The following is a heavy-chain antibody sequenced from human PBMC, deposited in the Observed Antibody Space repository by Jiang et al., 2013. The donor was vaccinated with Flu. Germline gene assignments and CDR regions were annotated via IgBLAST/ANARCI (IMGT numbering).Heavy chain of an antibody. CDR1: GYTLTELS. Sequence: GAEVKKPGASVKVSCKVSGYTLTELSMHWVRQAPGKGLEWMGGFDPEDGETIYAQKFQGRVTMTEDTSTDTAYMELSSLRSEDTAVYYCATRGREGDGYSDYYYYGMDVWGQGTTVTVSS. V-gene: IGHV1-24*01. CDR3: ATRGREGDGYSDYYYYGMDV. CDR2: FDPEDGET. J-gene: IGHJ6*02. D-gene: IGHD5-24*01.